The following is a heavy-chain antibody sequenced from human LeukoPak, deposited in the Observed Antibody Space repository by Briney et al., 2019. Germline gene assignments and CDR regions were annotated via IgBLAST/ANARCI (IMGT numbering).Heavy chain of an antibody. Sequence: ASVKVSCKASGYTFTSYDINWVRQATGQGLEWMGWMNPNSGNTGYAQKFQGRVTMTRNTSISTAYMELSSLRSEDTAVYYCARGLDIVVVPAAIVAFDIWGQGTMVTVSS. CDR3: ARGLDIVVVPAAIVAFDI. D-gene: IGHD2-2*03. V-gene: IGHV1-8*01. CDR1: GYTFTSYD. CDR2: MNPNSGNT. J-gene: IGHJ3*02.